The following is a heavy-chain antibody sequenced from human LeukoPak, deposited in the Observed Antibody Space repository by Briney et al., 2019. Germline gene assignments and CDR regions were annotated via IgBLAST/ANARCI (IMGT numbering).Heavy chain of an antibody. V-gene: IGHV1-2*02. CDR1: GYTFTGYY. CDR3: ARGPHRSSRQRSWFDP. Sequence: ASVKVSCKASGYTFTGYYMHWVRQAPGQGLEWMGWINPNSGGTNYAQKFQGRVTMTRDTSISTAYMELSRLRSDDTAVYYCARGPHRSSRQRSWFDPWGQGTLVTVSS. CDR2: INPNSGGT. J-gene: IGHJ5*02. D-gene: IGHD6-6*01.